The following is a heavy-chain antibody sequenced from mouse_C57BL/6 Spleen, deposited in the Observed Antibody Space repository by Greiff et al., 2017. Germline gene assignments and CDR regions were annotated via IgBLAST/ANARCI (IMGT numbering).Heavy chain of an antibody. D-gene: IGHD3-2*02. V-gene: IGHV1-69*01. Sequence: QVQLQQPGAELVMPGASVKLSCKASGYTFTSYWMHWVKQRPGQGLEWIGEIDPSDSYTNYNQKFKGKSTLTVDKSSSSAYMQLSSLTSEDSAVYYWARGLDSSGPHYYAMDYWGQGTSVTVCS. CDR2: IDPSDSYT. J-gene: IGHJ4*01. CDR1: GYTFTSYW. CDR3: ARGLDSSGPHYYAMDY.